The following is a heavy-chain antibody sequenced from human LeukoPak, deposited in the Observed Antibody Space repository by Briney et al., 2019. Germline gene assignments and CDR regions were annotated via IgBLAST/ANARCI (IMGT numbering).Heavy chain of an antibody. CDR1: GGSIGSAGYY. J-gene: IGHJ5*02. D-gene: IGHD3-10*01. CDR2: MYYSGST. Sequence: SETLSLTCTVSGGSIGSAGYYWSWIRQHPGKGLEWIGYMYYSGSTYYNPSLKSRVTISVDTSKNKFSLKLSSVTDADTAVYYCAREKSYYYGSGSPNWFDPWGQGTLVTVSS. CDR3: AREKSYYYGSGSPNWFDP. V-gene: IGHV4-31*03.